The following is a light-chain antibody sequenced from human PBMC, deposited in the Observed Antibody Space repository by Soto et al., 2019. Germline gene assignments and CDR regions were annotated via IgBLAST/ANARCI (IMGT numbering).Light chain of an antibody. V-gene: IGKV3-15*01. CDR3: QYYGNSPLT. CDR1: QSVSSD. CDR2: RAS. Sequence: EIVMTQSPATLSVSPGERATLSCRASQSVSSDLAWYQQKPGQAPRLLIYRASTRATGVPARFSGSGSGTEFTLTISSLQSEDFAVYYCQYYGNSPLTFGHGTKVDFK. J-gene: IGKJ1*01.